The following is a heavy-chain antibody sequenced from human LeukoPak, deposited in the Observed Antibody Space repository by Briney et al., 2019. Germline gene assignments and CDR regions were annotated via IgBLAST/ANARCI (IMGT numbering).Heavy chain of an antibody. CDR3: ARHGSSWYYFDY. J-gene: IGHJ4*02. CDR1: GGSISSSSYY. D-gene: IGHD6-13*01. CDR2: IYYSGST. V-gene: IGHV4-39*01. Sequence: PSETLSRTCTVSGGSISSSSYYWGWIRQPPGKGLEWIGSIYYSGSTYYNPSLKSRVTISVDTSKNQFSLKLSSVTAADTAVYYCARHGSSWYYFDYWGQGTLVTVSS.